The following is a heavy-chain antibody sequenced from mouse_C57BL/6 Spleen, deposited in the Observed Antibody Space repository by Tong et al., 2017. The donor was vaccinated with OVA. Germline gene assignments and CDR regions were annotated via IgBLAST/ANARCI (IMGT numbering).Heavy chain of an antibody. D-gene: IGHD2-3*01. V-gene: IGHV10-3*01. CDR3: VRDGQGYYLTEFDY. CDR2: IRSKSSNYAT. J-gene: IGHJ2*01. Sequence: EVQLQESGGGLVQPKGSLKLSCAASGFTFNTYAMHWVRQAPGKGLEWVARIRSKSSNYATYYADSVKDRFTISRDDSQSMLYLQMNNLKTEDTAMYYCVRDGQGYYLTEFDYWGQGTTLTVSS. CDR1: GFTFNTYA.